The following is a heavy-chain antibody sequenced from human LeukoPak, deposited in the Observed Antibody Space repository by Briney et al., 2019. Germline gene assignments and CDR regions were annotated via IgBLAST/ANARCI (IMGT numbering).Heavy chain of an antibody. V-gene: IGHV4-34*01. CDR3: ARGRYFDY. J-gene: IGHJ4*01. CDR1: GGSISNYY. CDR2: INHSGST. Sequence: SETLSLTCTVSGGSISNYYWSWIRQPPGKGLEWIGEINHSGSTNYNPSLKSRVTISVDTSKNQFSLKLSSVTAADTAVYYCARGRYFDYWGHGTLVTVSS.